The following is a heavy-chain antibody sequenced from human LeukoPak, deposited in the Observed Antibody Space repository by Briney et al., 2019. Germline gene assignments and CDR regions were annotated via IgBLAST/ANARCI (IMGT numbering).Heavy chain of an antibody. CDR1: GFTFSSYA. CDR3: AKDSTLRLRYNWFDP. CDR2: ISGSGGST. J-gene: IGHJ5*02. D-gene: IGHD2/OR15-2a*01. V-gene: IGHV3-23*01. Sequence: GGSLRLSCAASGFTFSSYAMSWVRQAPGKGLEWVSAISGSGGSTYYADSVEGRFTISRDNSKNTLYLQMNSLRAEDTAVYYCAKDSTLRLRYNWFDPWGQGTLVTVSS.